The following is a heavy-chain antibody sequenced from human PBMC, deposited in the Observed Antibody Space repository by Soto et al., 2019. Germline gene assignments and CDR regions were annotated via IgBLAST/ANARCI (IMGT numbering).Heavy chain of an antibody. V-gene: IGHV4-61*01. Sequence: QVQLQESGPGLVKPSETLSLTCSVSGGSVSGDKNYWSWIRQSPGKGLEWIGFISYSGATIYNPSRKSRLTISVDRSKNQFSLRLSSVTASDTALYYGATSPRFAFDFWGQGTTVIVSS. CDR1: GGSVSGDKNY. CDR2: ISYSGAT. J-gene: IGHJ3*01. CDR3: ATSPRFAFDF. D-gene: IGHD3-16*01.